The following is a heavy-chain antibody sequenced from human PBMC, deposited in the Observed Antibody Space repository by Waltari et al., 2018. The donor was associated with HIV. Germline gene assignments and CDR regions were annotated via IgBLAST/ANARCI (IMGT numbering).Heavy chain of an antibody. J-gene: IGHJ4*02. Sequence: QVQLVQSGAEVKTPGASVKVSCKAAGYTFTSYDINWVRQPTGQGVEGRGWGNPGSGNTVDTRPYEGRVRMPGPSSITPPSVALGSLSSGDTPVYLCARGIPAVRYETLTGQDYWGQGALITVSS. CDR2: GNPGSGNT. D-gene: IGHD3-9*01. CDR1: GYTFTSYD. V-gene: IGHV1-8*01. CDR3: ARGIPAVRYETLTGQDY.